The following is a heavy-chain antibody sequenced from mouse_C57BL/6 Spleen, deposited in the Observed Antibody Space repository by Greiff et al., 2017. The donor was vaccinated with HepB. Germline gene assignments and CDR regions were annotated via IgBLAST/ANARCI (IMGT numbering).Heavy chain of an antibody. CDR1: GYTFTSYW. V-gene: IGHV1-55*01. J-gene: IGHJ4*01. CDR3: ARGEISLYAMDY. CDR2: IYPGSGST. Sequence: QVQPQQPGAELVKPGASVKMSCKASGYTFTSYWITWVKQRPGQGLEWIGDIYPGSGSTNYNEKFKSKATLTVDTSSSTAYMQLSSLTSEDSAVYYCARGEISLYAMDYWGQGTSVTVSS.